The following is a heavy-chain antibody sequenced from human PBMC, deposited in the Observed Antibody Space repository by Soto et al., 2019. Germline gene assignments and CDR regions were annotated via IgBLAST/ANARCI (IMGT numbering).Heavy chain of an antibody. CDR2: ISSSGSTI. CDR1: GFTFSDYY. Sequence: GGSLRLSCAASGFTFSDYYMSWIRQAPGKGLEWVSYISSSGSTIYYADSVKGRFTISRDNAKNSLYLQMNSLRAEDTAVYYCAREYYYGSGSYSGGDYWGQGTLVTVSS. D-gene: IGHD3-10*01. V-gene: IGHV3-11*01. J-gene: IGHJ4*02. CDR3: AREYYYGSGSYSGGDY.